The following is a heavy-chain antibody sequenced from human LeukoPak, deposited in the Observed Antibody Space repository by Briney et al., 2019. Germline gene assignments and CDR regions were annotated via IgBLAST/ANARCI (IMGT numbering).Heavy chain of an antibody. V-gene: IGHV5-51*01. CDR3: ARRSGTYFGTTGYLYFFDY. J-gene: IGHJ4*02. D-gene: IGHD3-22*01. Sequence: GESLKISCKGSKYTFTTYWIGLVRQMPGKGLGWMGIIYPDDSDIRYSPSFQGQVTISADKSISTAYLQWSSLKASDTAMYFCARRSGTYFGTTGYLYFFDYWGQGTLVTVSS. CDR2: IYPDDSDI. CDR1: KYTFTTYW.